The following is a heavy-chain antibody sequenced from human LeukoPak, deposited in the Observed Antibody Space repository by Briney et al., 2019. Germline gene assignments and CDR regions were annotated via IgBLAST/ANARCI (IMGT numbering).Heavy chain of an antibody. D-gene: IGHD3-22*01. CDR2: IYTSGST. CDR1: GVSISSYY. J-gene: IGHJ3*02. CDR3: ARGAYYYDSRGYFTFHI. Sequence: SETLSLTCTVSGVSISSYYWSWIRQPAGKGLEWIGRIYTSGSTNYNPSLKSRVTMSVDTSKNQISLKLNSVTAADMAVYYCARGAYYYDSRGYFTFHIWGQGTMVTVSS. V-gene: IGHV4-4*07.